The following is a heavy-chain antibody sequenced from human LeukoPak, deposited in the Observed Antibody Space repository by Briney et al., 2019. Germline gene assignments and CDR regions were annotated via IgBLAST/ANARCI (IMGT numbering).Heavy chain of an antibody. Sequence: SGTLSLTCAVSGGSISSSNWWSWVRPPPGKGLEWIGEIYHSGSTNYNPSLKSRVTISVDKSKNQFSLKLSSVTAADTAVYYCARGVVVAAIGGVYDYYYGMDVWGQGTTVTVSS. CDR3: ARGVVVAAIGGVYDYYYGMDV. CDR1: GGSISSSNW. J-gene: IGHJ6*02. V-gene: IGHV4-4*02. CDR2: IYHSGST. D-gene: IGHD2-15*01.